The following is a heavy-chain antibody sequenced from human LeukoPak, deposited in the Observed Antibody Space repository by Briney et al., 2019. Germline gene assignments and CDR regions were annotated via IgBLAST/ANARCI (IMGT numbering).Heavy chain of an antibody. V-gene: IGHV4-4*07. D-gene: IGHD3-22*01. CDR3: ARETQFYDSSGYPDY. CDR1: GGSISGYY. CDR2: IYTSGST. Sequence: PSETLSLTXTVSGGSISGYYWSWIRQPAGKGLEWIGRIYTSGSTNYNPSLKSRVTMPVDTSKNQFSLKLSSVTAADTAVYYCARETQFYDSSGYPDYWGQGTLVTVSS. J-gene: IGHJ4*02.